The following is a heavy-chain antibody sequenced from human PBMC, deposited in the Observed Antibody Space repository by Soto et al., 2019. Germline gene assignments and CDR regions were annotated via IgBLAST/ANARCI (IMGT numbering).Heavy chain of an antibody. V-gene: IGHV4-59*01. CDR2: IYYSGST. Sequence: PSETLSLTCTVSGGSISSYYWSWIRQPPGKGLEWIGYIYYSGSTNYNPSLKSRVTISVDTSKNQFSLKLSSVTAADTAVYYCARGGPDFWSGYYADYWGQGTLVTVSS. D-gene: IGHD3-3*01. CDR1: GGSISSYY. CDR3: ARGGPDFWSGYYADY. J-gene: IGHJ4*02.